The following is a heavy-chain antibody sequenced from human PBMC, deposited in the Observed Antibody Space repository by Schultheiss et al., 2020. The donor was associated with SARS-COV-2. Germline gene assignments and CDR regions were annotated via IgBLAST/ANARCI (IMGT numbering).Heavy chain of an antibody. V-gene: IGHV3-23*01. Sequence: GGSLRLSCAASGFTFSSYAMHWVRQAPGKGLEWVSAISGSGGSTYYADSVKGRFTISRDNSKNTLYLQMNSLRAEDTAVYYCAKVGWSGYYEGYYYMDVWGKGTTVTVSS. CDR3: AKVGWSGYYEGYYYMDV. CDR2: ISGSGGST. CDR1: GFTFSSYA. J-gene: IGHJ6*03. D-gene: IGHD3-3*01.